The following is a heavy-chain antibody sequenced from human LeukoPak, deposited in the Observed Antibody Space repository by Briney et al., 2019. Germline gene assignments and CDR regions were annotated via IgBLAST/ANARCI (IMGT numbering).Heavy chain of an antibody. CDR3: ARDGNDILTGYHYFDY. V-gene: IGHV4-4*02. CDR2: IYHSGST. D-gene: IGHD3-9*01. CDR1: GGSISSSNW. J-gene: IGHJ4*02. Sequence: SGTLSLTCAVSGGSISSSNWWSWVRQPPGKGLEWIGEIYHSGSTNYNPSLKSRVTISVDKSKNQFSLKLSSVTAADTAVYYCARDGNDILTGYHYFDYWGQGTLVTVSS.